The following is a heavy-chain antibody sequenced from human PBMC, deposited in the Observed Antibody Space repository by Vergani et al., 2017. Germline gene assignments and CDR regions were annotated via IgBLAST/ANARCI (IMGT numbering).Heavy chain of an antibody. CDR1: GGSISSYY. J-gene: IGHJ5*02. D-gene: IGHD2-2*03. CDR3: ARGRRGYCSSTSCRSYWFDP. V-gene: IGHV4-4*07. Sequence: QVQLQESGPGLVKPSETLSLTCTVSGGSISSYYWSWIRQPAGKGLEWIGRIYTSGSTNYNPSLKSRVTMSVDTSKNQFSLKLSSVTAADTAVYYCARGRRGYCSSTSCRSYWFDPWGQGTLVTVSS. CDR2: IYTSGST.